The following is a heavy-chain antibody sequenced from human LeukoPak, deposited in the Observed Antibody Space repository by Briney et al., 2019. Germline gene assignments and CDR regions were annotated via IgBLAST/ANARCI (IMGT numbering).Heavy chain of an antibody. D-gene: IGHD5-18*01. V-gene: IGHV3-20*04. CDR1: GFTFDAYA. CDR2: INWNGCTT. Sequence: GESLRLSCAASGFTFDAYAMNCVRQVPGRGLEWVSGINWNGCTTEYADSVKDRFTISRQNTKNSLYLYMNNLGGEDTALYFCARGSVQLWLRDTYYYMDVWGKGTTVTVSS. J-gene: IGHJ6*03. CDR3: ARGSVQLWLRDTYYYMDV.